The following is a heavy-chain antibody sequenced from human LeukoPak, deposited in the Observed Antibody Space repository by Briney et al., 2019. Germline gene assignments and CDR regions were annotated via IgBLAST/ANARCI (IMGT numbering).Heavy chain of an antibody. J-gene: IGHJ5*02. CDR2: IKQDGSEK. CDR1: GFTFSTYW. D-gene: IGHD2-21*02. Sequence: GGSLRLSCAASGFTFSTYWMTWVRQAPGKGLEWVANIKQDGSEKYFVDSVKGRFTISRDNANNSLYLQMNSLRAEDTAVYYCARVPRGGDRFDPWGQGTLVTVSS. V-gene: IGHV3-7*03. CDR3: ARVPRGGDRFDP.